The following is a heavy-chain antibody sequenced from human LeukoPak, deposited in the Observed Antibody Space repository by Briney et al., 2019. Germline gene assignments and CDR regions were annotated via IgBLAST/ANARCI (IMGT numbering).Heavy chain of an antibody. Sequence: SETLSLTCTVSGDSISSYYWSWLRQPPGKGLEWIGYIYDSGSTNYNPSLKSRVTMAVDTSKNQFSLKLSSVTAADTAVYYCARVWGAATYYDYWGQGTLVTVSS. CDR1: GDSISSYY. CDR2: IYDSGST. D-gene: IGHD3-16*01. CDR3: ARVWGAATYYDY. J-gene: IGHJ4*02. V-gene: IGHV4-59*01.